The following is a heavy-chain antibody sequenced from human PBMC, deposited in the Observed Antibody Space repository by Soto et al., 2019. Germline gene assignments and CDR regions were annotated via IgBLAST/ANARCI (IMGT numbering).Heavy chain of an antibody. CDR3: VRETVLVVAATHHDAFDI. D-gene: IGHD2-15*01. CDR2: IYYSGNT. V-gene: IGHV4-59*01. J-gene: IGHJ3*02. CDR1: GGSISNYY. Sequence: QVQLQESGPGLVKPSETLSLTCAMSGGSISNYYWSWIRQPPGKGLEWIGYIYYSGNTKYNPSLKSRVSISVDTSKNLFSLKLSSVTAADTAVYYCVRETVLVVAATHHDAFDIWGQGTMVTVSS.